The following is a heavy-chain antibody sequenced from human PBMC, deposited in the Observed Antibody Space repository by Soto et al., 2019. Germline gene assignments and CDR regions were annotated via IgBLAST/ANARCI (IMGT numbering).Heavy chain of an antibody. CDR2: INPNSGGT. V-gene: IGHV1-2*04. D-gene: IGHD3-16*02. Sequence: ASVKVSCKASGYTFTGYYMHWVRQAPGQGLEWMGWINPNSGGTNYAQKFQGWVTMTRDTSISTAYMELSRLRSDDTAVYYCARLIAASYDYVWGSYRYAYFDYWGQGTLVTVS. CDR1: GYTFTGYY. J-gene: IGHJ4*02. CDR3: ARLIAASYDYVWGSYRYAYFDY.